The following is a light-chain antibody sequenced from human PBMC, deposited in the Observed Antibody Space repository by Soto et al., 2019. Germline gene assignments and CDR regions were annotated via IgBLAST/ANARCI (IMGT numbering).Light chain of an antibody. CDR3: QQYNDWPLT. J-gene: IGKJ4*01. V-gene: IGKV3-15*01. Sequence: EIVLTQSPGTLSLSPGERATLSCRASQSVSSNLAWYQQKPGQAPRLLISDASTRATGIPARFGGSGSGTEFTLTISSLQSEDFAVYYCQQYNDWPLTFGGGTKVDIK. CDR1: QSVSSN. CDR2: DAS.